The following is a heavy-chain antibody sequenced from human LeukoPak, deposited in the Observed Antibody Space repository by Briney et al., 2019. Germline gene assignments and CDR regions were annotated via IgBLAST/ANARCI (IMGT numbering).Heavy chain of an antibody. D-gene: IGHD2-2*01. J-gene: IGHJ4*02. CDR1: GFTFSDYY. CDR2: ISSSGSTI. V-gene: IGHV3-11*01. Sequence: GGSLRLSCAASGFTFSDYYMSWIRQAPGKGLEWVSYISSSGSTIYYADSVKGRFTISRDNAKNSLYLQVNSLRAEDTAVYYCAKDLSCSSASCRPDYWGQGTLVTVSS. CDR3: AKDLSCSSASCRPDY.